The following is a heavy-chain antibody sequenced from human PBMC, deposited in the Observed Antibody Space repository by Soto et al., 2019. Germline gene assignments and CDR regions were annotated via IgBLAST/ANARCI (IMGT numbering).Heavy chain of an antibody. CDR2: INAGNGNT. J-gene: IGHJ4*02. V-gene: IGHV1-3*01. Sequence: ASVKVSCKASGYAFTSYAMHWVRQAPGQRLEWMGWINAGNGNTKYSQKFQGRVTITRDTSASTAYMELSSLRSEDTAVYYCAREKPTSGFDYWGQGTLVTVSS. CDR1: GYAFTSYA. D-gene: IGHD3-16*01. CDR3: AREKPTSGFDY.